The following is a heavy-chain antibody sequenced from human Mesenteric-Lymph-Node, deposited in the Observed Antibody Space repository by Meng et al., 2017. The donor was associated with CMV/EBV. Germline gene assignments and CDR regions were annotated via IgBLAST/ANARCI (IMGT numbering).Heavy chain of an antibody. CDR2: ISSSSSYI. CDR1: GLTFTDAW. Sequence: GESLKISCAASGLTFTDAWMNWVRQAPGKGLEWVSSISSSSSYIYYADSVKGRFTISRDNAKNSLYLQMNSLRAEDTAVYYCARTGIAARPGWFDPWGQGTLVTVSS. CDR3: ARTGIAARPGWFDP. V-gene: IGHV3-21*01. J-gene: IGHJ5*02. D-gene: IGHD6-6*01.